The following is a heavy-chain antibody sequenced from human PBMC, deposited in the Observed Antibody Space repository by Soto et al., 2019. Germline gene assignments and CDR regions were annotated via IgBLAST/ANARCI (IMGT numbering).Heavy chain of an antibody. CDR1: GYTFTGYG. CDR3: AVSSGWYRRVDY. D-gene: IGHD6-19*01. J-gene: IGHJ4*02. CDR2: ISAYNGNT. Sequence: GXSVKVSCKASGYTFTGYGISWVRQAPGQGLEWMGWISAYNGNTNYAQKLQGRVTMTTDTSTSTAYMELRSLRSDDTAVYYCAVSSGWYRRVDYWGQGALVTVSS. V-gene: IGHV1-18*04.